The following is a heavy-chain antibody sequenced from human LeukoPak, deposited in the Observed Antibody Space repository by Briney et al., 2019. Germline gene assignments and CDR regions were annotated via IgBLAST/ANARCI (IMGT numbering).Heavy chain of an antibody. CDR1: GDSVSINSAA. Sequence: SPTLSLTFALSGDSVSINSAAWNWIRQSPSRGLEWLGSTYYRSKWYNDYAVSVKSRITINPDTSKNQFSLQLNSVTPENTAVYYCARDRSYGSGSYYDEYYFDYWGQGTLVTVSS. D-gene: IGHD3-10*01. V-gene: IGHV6-1*01. CDR3: ARDRSYGSGSYYDEYYFDY. CDR2: TYYRSKWYN. J-gene: IGHJ4*02.